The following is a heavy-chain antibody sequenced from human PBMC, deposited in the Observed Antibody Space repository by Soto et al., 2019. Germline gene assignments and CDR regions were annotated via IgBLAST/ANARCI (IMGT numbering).Heavy chain of an antibody. D-gene: IGHD3-22*01. CDR3: ARDPEGYYDSSGYYDY. CDR1: GFTFSSYR. Sequence: PGGSLRLSCAASGFTFSSYRMNWVRQAPGKGLEWVSSISSSSSYIYYADSVKGRFTISRDNAKNSLYLQMNSLRAEDTAVYCCARDPEGYYDSSGYYDYWGQGT. CDR2: ISSSSSYI. V-gene: IGHV3-21*01. J-gene: IGHJ4*02.